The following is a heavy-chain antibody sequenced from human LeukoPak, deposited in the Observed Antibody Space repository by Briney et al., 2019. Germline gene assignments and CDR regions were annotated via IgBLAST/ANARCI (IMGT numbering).Heavy chain of an antibody. CDR1: GGTFSSYA. CDR2: IIPIFGTA. D-gene: IGHD2-2*01. J-gene: IGHJ6*02. Sequence: SVKVSCKASGGTFSSYAISWVRQAPGQGLEWMGGIIPIFGTANYAQKFQGRVTITADESTSTAYMELSSLRSEDTAVYYCARVSTPPNYYYYSGMDVWGQGTTVTVSS. CDR3: ARVSTPPNYYYYSGMDV. V-gene: IGHV1-69*13.